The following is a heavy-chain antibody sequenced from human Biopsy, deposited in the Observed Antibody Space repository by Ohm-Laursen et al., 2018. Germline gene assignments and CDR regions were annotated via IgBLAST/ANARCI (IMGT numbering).Heavy chain of an antibody. Sequence: ASVKVSCKASGYSFTSYYMHWVRQAPGQGLEWMGMINPSGSTTSYPQIFQGRATMTRDTSKSTVYMELSSLRSADAAVYFCARNTGWYGDLYYFDYWGQGTLVTVSS. CDR2: INPSGSTT. V-gene: IGHV1-46*01. CDR1: GYSFTSYY. CDR3: ARNTGWYGDLYYFDY. J-gene: IGHJ4*02. D-gene: IGHD6-19*01.